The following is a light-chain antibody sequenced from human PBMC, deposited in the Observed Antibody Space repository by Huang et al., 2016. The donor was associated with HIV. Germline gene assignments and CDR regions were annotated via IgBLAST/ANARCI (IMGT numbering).Light chain of an antibody. V-gene: IGKV3-11*01. CDR3: QQRSNLLT. J-gene: IGKJ4*01. Sequence: EIVLTQSPATLSLSPGERATLSCKASQTINNYLCWYQHKPGRSPRLLIYDASNRAPGIPARFSGSGSWTDFTLTVSGLEPEDSAVYYCQQRSNLLTFGGGTKVEIK. CDR2: DAS. CDR1: QTINNY.